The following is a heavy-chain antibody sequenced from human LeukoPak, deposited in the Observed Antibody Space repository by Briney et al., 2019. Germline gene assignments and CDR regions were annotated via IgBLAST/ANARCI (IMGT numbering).Heavy chain of an antibody. J-gene: IGHJ4*02. CDR2: ISSSGSTI. Sequence: GGSLRLSCAASGFTFSSYEMNWVRQAPGKGLEWVSYISSSGSTIYYADSVKGRFTISRDNSKNTLYLQMNSLRAEDTAVYYCAKVYMTTVTTDYWGQGTLVTVSS. CDR1: GFTFSSYE. V-gene: IGHV3-48*03. D-gene: IGHD4-17*01. CDR3: AKVYMTTVTTDY.